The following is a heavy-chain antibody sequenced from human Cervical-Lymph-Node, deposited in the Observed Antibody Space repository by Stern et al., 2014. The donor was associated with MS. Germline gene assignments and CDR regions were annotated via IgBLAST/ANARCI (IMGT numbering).Heavy chain of an antibody. D-gene: IGHD3-22*01. CDR2: IIPLFGTA. CDR3: XXXXXXSSGXXXRSXYFDL. Sequence: VXLVESGAEVKKPGSSVKVSCKTSGGNFNTFALSWVRQAPGQGLEWMGGIIPLFGTANYAQRFHDRVTITAAASKSLAFMQLSSLXSXXTAVXYXXXXXXXSSGXXXRSXYFDLWGRGTRVTV. V-gene: IGHV1-69*01. CDR1: GGNFNTFA. J-gene: IGHJ2*01.